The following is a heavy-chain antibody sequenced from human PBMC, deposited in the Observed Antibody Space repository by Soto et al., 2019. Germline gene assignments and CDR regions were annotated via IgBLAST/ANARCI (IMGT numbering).Heavy chain of an antibody. CDR1: GGSISSSNW. CDR3: ARVAVAGTRVDY. D-gene: IGHD6-19*01. V-gene: IGHV4-4*02. Sequence: QVQLQESGPGLVKPSGTLSLTCAVSGGSISSSNWWSWVRQPPGKGLEWIGEIYDSGSTNYNPSLKGRVTISVDKSKNRFSLKLSSVPAADTAVYYCARVAVAGTRVDYWGQGTLVTVSS. CDR2: IYDSGST. J-gene: IGHJ4*02.